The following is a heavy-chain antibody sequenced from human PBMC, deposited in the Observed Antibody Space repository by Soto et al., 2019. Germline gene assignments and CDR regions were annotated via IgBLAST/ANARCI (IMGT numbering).Heavy chain of an antibody. CDR3: ASIKRALHDDYVTNDAFDI. J-gene: IGHJ3*02. V-gene: IGHV1-18*01. Sequence: GASVKVSCKASGYTFTSYGISWVRQAPGQGLEWMGWISAYNGNTNYAQKLQGRVTMTTDTSTSTAYMELRSLRSDDTAVYYSASIKRALHDDYVTNDAFDIWGQGTMVTVSS. D-gene: IGHD4-17*01. CDR1: GYTFTSYG. CDR2: ISAYNGNT.